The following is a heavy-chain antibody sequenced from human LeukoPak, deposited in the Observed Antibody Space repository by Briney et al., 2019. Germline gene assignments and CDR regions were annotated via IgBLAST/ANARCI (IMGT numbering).Heavy chain of an antibody. CDR3: AKAVSTQYSSSIGDY. V-gene: IGHV3-23*01. Sequence: PWGTLRLSCAAPGLSFCRCAMPRTRQPPGKGLEPPSATSGSGGRTYYADSVKGRFTNSRDNSKNTLYLQMNSLRAEDTSVYYCAKAVSTQYSSSIGDYWGQGTLVTVSS. J-gene: IGHJ4*02. D-gene: IGHD6-6*01. CDR1: GLSFCRCA. CDR2: TSGSGGRT.